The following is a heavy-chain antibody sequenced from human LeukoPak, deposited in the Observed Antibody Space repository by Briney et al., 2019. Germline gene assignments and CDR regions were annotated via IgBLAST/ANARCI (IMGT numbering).Heavy chain of an antibody. CDR3: ARDPYCTNGVCSDY. CDR2: IYYSGST. Sequence: SETLSLTCTASGGSISSYYWSWIRQPPGKGLEWIGYIYYSGSTNYNPSLKSRVTISVDTSKNQFSLKLSSVTAADTAVYYCARDPYCTNGVCSDYWGQGTLVTVSS. D-gene: IGHD2-8*01. J-gene: IGHJ4*02. CDR1: GGSISSYY. V-gene: IGHV4-59*01.